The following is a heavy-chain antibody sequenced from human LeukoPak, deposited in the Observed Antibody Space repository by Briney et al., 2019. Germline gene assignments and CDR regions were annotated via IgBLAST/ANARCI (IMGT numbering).Heavy chain of an antibody. J-gene: IGHJ6*02. V-gene: IGHV6-1*01. Sequence: SQTLSLTCAISGDSVSSNSAAWNWIRQSPSRGLEWQGRTYYRSKWYNDYAVSVKSRITINPDTSKNQFSLQLNSLTPEDTAVYYCARVGYSSVWTPFAMDVWGQGATVTVSS. D-gene: IGHD6-19*01. CDR1: GDSVSSNSAA. CDR2: TYYRSKWYN. CDR3: ARVGYSSVWTPFAMDV.